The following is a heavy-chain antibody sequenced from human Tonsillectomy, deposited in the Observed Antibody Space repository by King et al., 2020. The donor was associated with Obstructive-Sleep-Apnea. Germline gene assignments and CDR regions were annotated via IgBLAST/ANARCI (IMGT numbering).Heavy chain of an antibody. CDR3: ARGGDYGDYRTAVGADY. Sequence: VQLQESGPGLVKPSQTLSLTCAVSGGSISRGAYSWSWIRQPPGKGLEWIGDIYYSGSTYYNPSLKSRVTISVDTSKNQLSLKLSSVTAADTAVYYCARGGDYGDYRTAVGADYWGQGTLVTVSS. D-gene: IGHD4-17*01. CDR2: IYYSGST. V-gene: IGHV4-30-4*07. J-gene: IGHJ4*02. CDR1: GGSISRGAYS.